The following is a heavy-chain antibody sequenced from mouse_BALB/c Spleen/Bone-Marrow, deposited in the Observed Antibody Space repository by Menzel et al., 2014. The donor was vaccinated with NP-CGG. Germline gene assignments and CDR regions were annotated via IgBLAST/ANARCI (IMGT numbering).Heavy chain of an antibody. CDR2: IDPANGFA. D-gene: IGHD2-10*01. J-gene: IGHJ4*01. CDR1: GFNIKDTY. Sequence: EVQLQQSGAELVKPGASVKLSCTASGFNIKDTYIHWVNQRPEQGLEWIGRIDPANGFAKYDPKFQGKATITAGTSSNTAYLHLSSLTSEDTAVYYCARAYYGNYPYVMDYWGQGTSVTVSS. V-gene: IGHV14-3*02. CDR3: ARAYYGNYPYVMDY.